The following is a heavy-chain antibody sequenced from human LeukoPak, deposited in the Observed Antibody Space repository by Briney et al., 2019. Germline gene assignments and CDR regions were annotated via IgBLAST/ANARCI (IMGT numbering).Heavy chain of an antibody. J-gene: IGHJ4*02. CDR1: GFTFSYHW. CDR3: AKDSYSKGDY. Sequence: GSLLLSCAAAGFTFSYHWMTGVRQAPGKGLEWVANIKNDGTVKNYVDSVKGRFTISRDNAKNSLYLQMNSLRAEDTAVYYCAKDSYSKGDYWGQGVLVTVSS. D-gene: IGHD6-13*01. V-gene: IGHV3-7*01. CDR2: IKNDGTVK.